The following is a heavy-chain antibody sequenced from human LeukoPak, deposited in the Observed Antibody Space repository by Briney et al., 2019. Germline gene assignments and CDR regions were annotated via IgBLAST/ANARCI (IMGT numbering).Heavy chain of an antibody. CDR1: GFTFSSYA. CDR3: ARDHGNYDYYYYGMDV. CDR2: ISGSGGST. Sequence: PGGSLRLSCAASGFTFSSYAMSWVRQAPGKGLEWVSDISGSGGSTYYADSVKGRFTISRDNSKNTLYLQMNSLRAEDTAVYYCARDHGNYDYYYYGMDVWGQGTTVTVPS. V-gene: IGHV3-23*01. D-gene: IGHD4-11*01. J-gene: IGHJ6*02.